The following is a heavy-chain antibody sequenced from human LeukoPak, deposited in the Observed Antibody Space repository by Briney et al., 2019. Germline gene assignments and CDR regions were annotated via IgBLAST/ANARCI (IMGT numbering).Heavy chain of an antibody. Sequence: PGGSLRLSWAASGXTFSSYTVTWVRQPPGRGLEWVAVILYDGSNQYYADPVKGRFTISRDNSRNTLYLQMNSLKVEDTAVYYCARDFRDYRDYVAYFDSWGQGTLVTVSS. CDR1: GXTFSSYT. J-gene: IGHJ4*02. D-gene: IGHD4-17*01. CDR3: ARDFRDYRDYVAYFDS. V-gene: IGHV3-30-3*01. CDR2: ILYDGSNQ.